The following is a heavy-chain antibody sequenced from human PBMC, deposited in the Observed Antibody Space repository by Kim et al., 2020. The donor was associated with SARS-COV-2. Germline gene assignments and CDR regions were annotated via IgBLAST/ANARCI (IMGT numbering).Heavy chain of an antibody. D-gene: IGHD6-25*01. Sequence: TNYNPSLKSRVTLSVDASQNQFSLRLNSVTAADTAVYYCARTPAAVYGMDVWGPGTTVTVSS. V-gene: IGHV4-59*01. CDR2: T. J-gene: IGHJ6*02. CDR3: ARTPAAVYGMDV.